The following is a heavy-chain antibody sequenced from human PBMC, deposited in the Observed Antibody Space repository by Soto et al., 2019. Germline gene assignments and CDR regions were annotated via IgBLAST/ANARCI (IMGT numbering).Heavy chain of an antibody. Sequence: QVQLVQSGAEVKKPGASVKVSCTFTSYNINWVGQPTGQGLEWMAWMNPNSGNTRYARKFQGRVTMTRNTSNFTAYMELSSLRSEDTAVYYCARGPGSSDWRFSYYYMDVWGQGTTVTVSS. V-gene: IGHV1-8*01. CDR3: ARGPGSSDWRFSYYYMDV. D-gene: IGHD6-19*01. CDR2: MNPNSGNT. CDR1: FTSYN. J-gene: IGHJ6*02.